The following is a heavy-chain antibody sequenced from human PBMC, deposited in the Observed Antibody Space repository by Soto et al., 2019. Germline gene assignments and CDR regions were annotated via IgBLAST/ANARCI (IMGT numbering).Heavy chain of an antibody. D-gene: IGHD4-17*01. CDR3: ARDMNDYGDYARGFDY. CDR2: ISWDSGSI. Sequence: EVQLVESGGGLVQPGRSLRLSCAASGFTFDDYAMHWVRQAPGKGLEWVSGISWDSGSIGYADSVKGRFTISRDNAKNSLYLQKNSLGAEDTALYYCARDMNDYGDYARGFDYWGQGTLVTVFS. J-gene: IGHJ4*01. V-gene: IGHV3-9*01. CDR1: GFTFDDYA.